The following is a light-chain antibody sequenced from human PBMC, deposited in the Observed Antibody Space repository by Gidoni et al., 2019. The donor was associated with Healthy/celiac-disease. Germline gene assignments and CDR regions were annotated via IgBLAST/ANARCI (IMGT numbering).Light chain of an antibody. CDR3: QQRSNWPLFT. V-gene: IGKV3-11*01. J-gene: IGKJ3*01. CDR2: DAS. CDR1: QSVSSY. Sequence: EIVLTQSPATLSLSPGERATLSCRASQSVSSYLAWYQQKPGQAPRRLIYDASNRATGIPARCSGSGSGTDFTLTISSLEPEDFAVYYCQQRSNWPLFTFGPGTKVDIK.